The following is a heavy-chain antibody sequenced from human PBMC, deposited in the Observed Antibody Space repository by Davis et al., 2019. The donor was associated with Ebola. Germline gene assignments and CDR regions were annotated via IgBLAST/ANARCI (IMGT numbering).Heavy chain of an antibody. D-gene: IGHD3-22*01. J-gene: IGHJ5*02. CDR3: ARGFSRITMIVVVTTPYNWFDP. CDR2: INPSGGST. Sequence: ASVKVSCKASGYTFTSYYMHWVRQAPGQGLEWMGIINPSGGSTSYAQKFQGRVTMTRNTSISTAYMELSSLRSEDTAVYYCARGFSRITMIVVVTTPYNWFDPWGQGTLVTVSS. CDR1: GYTFTSYY. V-gene: IGHV1-46*01.